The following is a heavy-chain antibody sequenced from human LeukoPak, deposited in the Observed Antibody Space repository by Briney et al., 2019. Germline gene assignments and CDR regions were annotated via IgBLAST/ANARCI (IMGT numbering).Heavy chain of an antibody. CDR3: AKDFSGGTGPDH. CDR1: GFIFSDYA. D-gene: IGHD3/OR15-3a*01. CDR2: ISGSGTNT. J-gene: IGHJ4*02. Sequence: GGSLRLSCAASGFIFSDYAMSWVRQAPGKGLEWVSGISGSGTNTYYADSVKGRFSISRDKSKNTLYLQMDSLRAEDTAVYCCAKDFSGGTGPDHWGQGTLVTVSS. V-gene: IGHV3-23*01.